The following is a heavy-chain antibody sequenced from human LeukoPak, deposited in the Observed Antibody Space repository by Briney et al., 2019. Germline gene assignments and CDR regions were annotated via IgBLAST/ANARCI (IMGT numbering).Heavy chain of an antibody. D-gene: IGHD2-2*02. V-gene: IGHV3-30*02. J-gene: IGHJ5*02. CDR2: IRYDGSNK. CDR3: AKDPSPPYCSSTSCYTDYWFDP. CDR1: GFTFSSYG. Sequence: GGSLRLSCAASGFTFSSYGMHWVRQAPGKGLEWVAFIRYDGSNKYYADSVKGRFTISRDNSKNTLYLQMNSLRAEDTAVYYCAKDPSPPYCSSTSCYTDYWFDPWGQGTLVTVSS.